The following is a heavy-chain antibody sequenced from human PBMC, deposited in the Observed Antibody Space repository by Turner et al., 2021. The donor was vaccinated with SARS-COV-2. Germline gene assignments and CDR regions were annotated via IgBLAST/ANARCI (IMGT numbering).Heavy chain of an antibody. CDR3: TVVPDSSCATGGDC. D-gene: IGHD2-15*01. J-gene: IGHJ4*02. Sequence: QLQLQESGPGLVKPSETLSLTCTVSGGSISSSCYYWGWIRQPPGKGLELIGSNYYSGSNYYHPSKKRRATTSVDTTKNQSLLKLSVAAAAETAVFCCTVVPDSSCATGGDCWGQGTLVTVSS. V-gene: IGHV4-39*01. CDR2: NYYSGSN. CDR1: GGSISSSCYY.